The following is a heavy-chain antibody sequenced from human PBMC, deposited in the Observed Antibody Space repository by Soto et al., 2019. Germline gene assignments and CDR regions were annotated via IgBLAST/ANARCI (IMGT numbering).Heavy chain of an antibody. V-gene: IGHV6-1*01. CDR3: ARRNEVLWFGDRQRPYYYGRHX. CDR2: TYYRSEWYN. Sequence: QTLSLTCSISGDSVFSNSAAWNWIRQSPSRGLEWLGRTYYRSEWYNYYAVSVKSRITINPDKSKNQFSVQLNPVTPEDTAMYYCARRNEVLWFGDRQRPYYYGRHXLGQGTRVPAS. J-gene: IGHJ6*02. CDR1: GDSVFSNSAA. D-gene: IGHD3-10*01.